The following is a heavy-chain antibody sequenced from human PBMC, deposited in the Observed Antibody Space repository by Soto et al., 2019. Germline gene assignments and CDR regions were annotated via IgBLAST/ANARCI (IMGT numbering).Heavy chain of an antibody. V-gene: IGHV3-74*01. CDR1: GFTFSSYW. CDR2: INSAGSST. D-gene: IGHD1-26*01. J-gene: IGHJ5*02. CDR3: GRGGRHNTHWFDP. Sequence: PGGSLRLSCAASGFTFSSYWMHWVRQAPGKGLVWVSRINSAGSSTSYADSVTGRSTISRDNAKNTLYLQMNSRSAEETAVYYCGRGGRHNTHWFDPWGQGTLVPVSS.